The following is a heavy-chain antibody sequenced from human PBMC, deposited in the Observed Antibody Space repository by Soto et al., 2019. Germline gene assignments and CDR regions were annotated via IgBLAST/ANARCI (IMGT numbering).Heavy chain of an antibody. J-gene: IGHJ6*04. CDR3: ARGIVLMVYAMDYYYYGMAV. Sequence: SQTLSLTCAISGDSVSSNSAAWNWIRQSPSRGLEWLGRTYYRSNWYNDYAVSVKSRITINPDTSKNQFSLQLNSVTPEDTAVYYCARGIVLMVYAMDYYYYGMAVWGKGTTVTVSS. CDR1: GDSVSSNSAA. CDR2: TYYRSNWYN. V-gene: IGHV6-1*01. D-gene: IGHD2-8*01.